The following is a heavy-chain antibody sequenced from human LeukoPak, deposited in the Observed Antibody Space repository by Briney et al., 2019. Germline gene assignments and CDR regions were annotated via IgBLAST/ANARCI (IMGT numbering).Heavy chain of an antibody. Sequence: ASVKVSCKASGGTFSSYAISWVRQAPGQGLEWMGGIIPIFGTANYAQKFQGRVTITADESTSTAYMELSSLRSEDTAVYYCASNRINDYGDYNWFDPWGQGTLVTVPS. J-gene: IGHJ5*02. CDR1: GGTFSSYA. V-gene: IGHV1-69*13. D-gene: IGHD4-17*01. CDR2: IIPIFGTA. CDR3: ASNRINDYGDYNWFDP.